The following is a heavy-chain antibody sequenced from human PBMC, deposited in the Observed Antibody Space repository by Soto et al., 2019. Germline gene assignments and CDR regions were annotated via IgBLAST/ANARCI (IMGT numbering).Heavy chain of an antibody. J-gene: IGHJ4*01. D-gene: IGHD6-19*01. CDR2: ISGSGGFT. CDR3: AKDHRYTSGCPYN. Sequence: GGSLRLSCAASRFTFSSYAMSWVRQTPGKGLEWVSDISGSGGFTHYADSVKGRFTISRDNSKNTLFLQMNNMRADDTAVYYCAKDHRYTSGCPYNWGQGALVTVSS. V-gene: IGHV3-23*01. CDR1: RFTFSSYA.